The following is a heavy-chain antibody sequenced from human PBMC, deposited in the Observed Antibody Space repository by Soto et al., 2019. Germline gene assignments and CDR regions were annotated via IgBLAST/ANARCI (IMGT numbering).Heavy chain of an antibody. J-gene: IGHJ4*02. CDR1: GYTFTSYD. V-gene: IGHV1-8*01. Sequence: QVQLVQSGAEVKKPGASVKVSCKASGYTFTSYDINWVQQATGQGLEWMGWMNPNSGNTGYAQKFQGRVTMTRNTSISTAYMELSSLRSEDTAVYYCARLGYCSGGSCYLSDYWGQGTLVTVSS. D-gene: IGHD2-15*01. CDR2: MNPNSGNT. CDR3: ARLGYCSGGSCYLSDY.